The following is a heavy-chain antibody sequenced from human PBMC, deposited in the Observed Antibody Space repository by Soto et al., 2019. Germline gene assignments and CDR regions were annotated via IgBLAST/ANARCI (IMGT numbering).Heavy chain of an antibody. Sequence: QLQLQESGPGLVKPSETLSLTCTVSGGSISSSSYYWGWIRQPPGKGLEWIGSIYYSGSTYYNPSLKSRVTISVDTSKNQFSLNLSSVTAADTAVYYCARGAVLLWFGEPLGYMDVWGKGTTVTVSS. CDR3: ARGAVLLWFGEPLGYMDV. CDR2: IYYSGST. V-gene: IGHV4-39*01. CDR1: GGSISSSSYY. D-gene: IGHD3-10*01. J-gene: IGHJ6*03.